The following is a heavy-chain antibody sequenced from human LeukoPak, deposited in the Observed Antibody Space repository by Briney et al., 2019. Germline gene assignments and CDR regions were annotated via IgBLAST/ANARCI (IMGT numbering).Heavy chain of an antibody. CDR1: GFTVSSNY. Sequence: GGSLRLSCAASGFTVSSNYMSWVRQAPGKGLEWVSVIYSGGSTYYADYVKGRFTISRDNSNNSLFVQMNSLRAEDTAVYFCAKSRSGSANWALQIFDNWGQGTLVTVSS. CDR2: IYSGGST. CDR3: AKSRSGSANWALQIFDN. D-gene: IGHD1-1*01. J-gene: IGHJ4*02. V-gene: IGHV3-53*01.